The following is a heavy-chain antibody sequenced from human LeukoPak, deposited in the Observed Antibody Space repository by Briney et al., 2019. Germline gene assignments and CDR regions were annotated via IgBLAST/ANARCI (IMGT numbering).Heavy chain of an antibody. Sequence: GGSLRLSCEASGFTFSNYAMSWARQAPGKGLEWVSVLSASADSTYYADSVKGRFTISRDNSNNKVFLQMDGLRPDDTAVYYCARVRHTPVVVTTATLRFAFDYWGQGTLVTVSS. J-gene: IGHJ4*02. D-gene: IGHD2-21*02. V-gene: IGHV3-23*01. CDR2: LSASADST. CDR3: ARVRHTPVVVTTATLRFAFDY. CDR1: GFTFSNYA.